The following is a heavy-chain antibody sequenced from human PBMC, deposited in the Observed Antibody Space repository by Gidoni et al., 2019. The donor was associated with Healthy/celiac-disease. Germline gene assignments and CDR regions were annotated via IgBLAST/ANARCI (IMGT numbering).Heavy chain of an antibody. Sequence: QVQLVESGGGVVQPGRSLRLSCAASGFTFSSYGMHWVRQAPGKGLEWVVVIWYEGSNKYYADSVKGRFTISRDNSKNTMYLKMNSLRAEDTAVYYCARGVAAAETLYYYGMDVWGQGTTGTVSS. CDR1: GFTFSSYG. V-gene: IGHV3-33*08. D-gene: IGHD6-13*01. CDR3: ARGVAAAETLYYYGMDV. CDR2: IWYEGSNK. J-gene: IGHJ6*02.